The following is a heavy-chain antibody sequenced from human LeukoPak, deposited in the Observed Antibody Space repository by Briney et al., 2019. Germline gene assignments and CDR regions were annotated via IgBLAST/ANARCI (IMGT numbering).Heavy chain of an antibody. CDR3: ARGGGCTNGGCYTSVFDY. J-gene: IGHJ4*02. CDR1: GGSIISYC. Sequence: LSPTCTVSGGSIISYCWSWVRQPPGKGLGWIGYIYLSGSTYYNPSLKSRVTISVDRSKNQFSLKLSSVTAADTAVYYCARGGGCTNGGCYTSVFDYWGQGTLVTVSS. V-gene: IGHV4-30-2*01. CDR2: IYLSGST. D-gene: IGHD2-8*01.